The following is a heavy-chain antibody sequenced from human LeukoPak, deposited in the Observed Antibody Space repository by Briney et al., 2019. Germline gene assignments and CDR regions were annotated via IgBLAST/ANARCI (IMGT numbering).Heavy chain of an antibody. CDR3: ARGSGGYCSSTSCYAVYYFDY. CDR2: ISSSSSTI. CDR1: GFTFSSYS. J-gene: IGHJ4*02. D-gene: IGHD2-2*01. Sequence: GGSLRLSCAASGFTFSSYSMNWVRQAPGKGLEWVSYISSSSSTIYYADSVKGRFTISRDNAKNSLYLQMNSLRDEDTAVYYCARGSGGYCSSTSCYAVYYFDYWGQGTLVTVSS. V-gene: IGHV3-48*02.